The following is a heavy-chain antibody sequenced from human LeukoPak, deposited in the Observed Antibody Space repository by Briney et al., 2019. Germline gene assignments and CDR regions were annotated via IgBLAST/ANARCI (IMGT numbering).Heavy chain of an antibody. J-gene: IGHJ6*03. CDR3: AKSGVHCSSTSCYYYYYYMDV. D-gene: IGHD2-2*01. V-gene: IGHV3-23*01. Sequence: GGSLRLSCAASGFTFSSHAMSWVRQAPGKGLEWVSAISGSGGSTYYADSVKGRFTISRDNSKNTLYLQMNSLRAEDTAVYYCAKSGVHCSSTSCYYYYYYMDVWGKGTTVTVSS. CDR1: GFTFSSHA. CDR2: ISGSGGST.